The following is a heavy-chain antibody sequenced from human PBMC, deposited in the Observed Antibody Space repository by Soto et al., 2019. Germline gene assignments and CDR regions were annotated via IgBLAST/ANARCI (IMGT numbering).Heavy chain of an antibody. V-gene: IGHV3-23*01. CDR1: GFTFSTYA. CDR3: AKDRLTYCSSTRCYLNWFDP. Sequence: EVQLLESGGGLVQPGGSLRLSCAASGFTFSTYAMSWVRQAPGKGLEWVSAISGSGDNTYYADSVKGRFTISRDNSKSKLYLQMNSLRAEDTAVYYCAKDRLTYCSSTRCYLNWFDPWGQGTLVTVSS. D-gene: IGHD2-2*01. CDR2: ISGSGDNT. J-gene: IGHJ5*02.